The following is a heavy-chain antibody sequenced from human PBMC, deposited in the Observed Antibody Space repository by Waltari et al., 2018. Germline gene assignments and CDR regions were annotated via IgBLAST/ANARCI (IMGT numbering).Heavy chain of an antibody. CDR3: SRSLDD. J-gene: IGHJ4*02. V-gene: IGHV3-7*01. CDR2: INPDGIQT. Sequence: EVQLVESGGGLVQPGGSLRLSCAASGFTFSNHWMDWVRQAPGTGLECVANINPDGIQTFFVDSVKGRVTISRDNAKNSLFLQINNLRAEDTGVYYCSRSLDDWGQGTLVTVSS. CDR1: GFTFSNHW.